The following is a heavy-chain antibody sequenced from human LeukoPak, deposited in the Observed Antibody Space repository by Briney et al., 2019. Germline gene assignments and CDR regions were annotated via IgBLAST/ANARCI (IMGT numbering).Heavy chain of an antibody. J-gene: IGHJ3*02. CDR3: ARSTDSPDAFDI. D-gene: IGHD3-22*01. V-gene: IGHV3-11*01. CDR1: GFTFSDYY. Sequence: GGSLRLSCAASGFTFSDYYMSWIRQASGKGLEWVSYISSSGSTIYYADSVKGRFTISRDNAKNSLYLQMNSLRAEDTAVYYCARSTDSPDAFDIWGQGTMVTVSS. CDR2: ISSSGSTI.